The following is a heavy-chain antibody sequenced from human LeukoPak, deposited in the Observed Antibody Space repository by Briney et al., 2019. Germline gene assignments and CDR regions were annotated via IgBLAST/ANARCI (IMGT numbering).Heavy chain of an antibody. J-gene: IGHJ3*02. Sequence: GGSLRLSCAASGFTFSSYSMNWVRQAPGKGLEWVSSISSSSSYIYYADSVEGRFTISRDNSKNTLYLQMNSLRAEDTAVYYCASTGATATFDIWGQGTMVTVSS. CDR3: ASTGATATFDI. CDR2: ISSSSSYI. CDR1: GFTFSSYS. V-gene: IGHV3-21*01. D-gene: IGHD1-26*01.